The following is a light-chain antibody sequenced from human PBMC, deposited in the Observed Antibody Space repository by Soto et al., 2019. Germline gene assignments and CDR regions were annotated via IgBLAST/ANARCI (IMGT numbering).Light chain of an antibody. Sequence: SYELTQPPSVSVSPGQTASITCSGDKLGDKYACWYQQKPGQSPVLVIYPDTKRPSGVPERFSGSNSGNTVTLTISGAQAMDEADYYGQTWDNGIAVFGGGTKLTVL. V-gene: IGLV3-1*01. CDR2: PDT. J-gene: IGLJ2*01. CDR1: KLGDKY. CDR3: QTWDNGIAV.